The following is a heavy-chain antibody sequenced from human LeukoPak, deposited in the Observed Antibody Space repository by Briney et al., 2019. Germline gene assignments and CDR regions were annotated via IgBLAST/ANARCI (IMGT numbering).Heavy chain of an antibody. CDR3: ARVRFLEWLTPDNWFDP. CDR2: IYYSGST. CDR1: GGSISSYY. V-gene: IGHV4-59*01. Sequence: SETLSLTCTVSGGSISSYYWSWIRQPPGKGLERIGYIYYSGSTNYNPSLKSRVTISVDTSKNQFSLKLSSVTAADTAVYYCARVRFLEWLTPDNWFDPWGQATLVTVSS. D-gene: IGHD3-3*01. J-gene: IGHJ5*02.